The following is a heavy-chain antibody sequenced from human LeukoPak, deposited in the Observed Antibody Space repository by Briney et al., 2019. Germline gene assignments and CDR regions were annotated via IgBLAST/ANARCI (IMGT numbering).Heavy chain of an antibody. J-gene: IGHJ3*02. CDR3: AKSWAGYSYGLDAFDI. CDR1: GFTFSSYS. Sequence: GSLRPSCAASGFTFSSYSMSWVRQAPGKGLEWVSAISGSGGSTYYADSVKGRFTISRDNSKNTLYLQMNSLRAEDTAVYYCAKSWAGYSYGLDAFDIWGQGTMVTVSS. CDR2: ISGSGGST. V-gene: IGHV3-23*01. D-gene: IGHD5-18*01.